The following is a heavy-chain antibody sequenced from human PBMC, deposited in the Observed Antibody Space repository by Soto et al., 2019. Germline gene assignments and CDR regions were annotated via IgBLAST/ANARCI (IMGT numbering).Heavy chain of an antibody. V-gene: IGHV1-2*04. CDR2: INPNSGGT. Sequence: QVQLVQSGAEVKKPGASVKVSCKASGYTFTGYYMHWVRQAPGQGLEWMGWINPNSGGTNYAQKFQGWVTMTRDTSISTAYMELSRLRSDDTAVYYCARDLRQETIFGVVIPYGMDVWGQGTTVTVSS. J-gene: IGHJ6*02. CDR1: GYTFTGYY. D-gene: IGHD3-3*01. CDR3: ARDLRQETIFGVVIPYGMDV.